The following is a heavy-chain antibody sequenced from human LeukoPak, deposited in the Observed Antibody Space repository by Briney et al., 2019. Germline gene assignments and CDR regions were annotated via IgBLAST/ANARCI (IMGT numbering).Heavy chain of an antibody. Sequence: PGGSLRLSCAASGFTFSSYGMHWVRQAPGEGLEWVAVIWYDGSNKYYADSVKGRFTISRDNSKNTLYLQMNTLRAEDTAVYHCALTIAARPYYFYYWGQGTLVTVPS. J-gene: IGHJ4*02. V-gene: IGHV3-33*01. CDR3: ALTIAARPYYFYY. CDR2: IWYDGSNK. CDR1: GFTFSSYG. D-gene: IGHD6-6*01.